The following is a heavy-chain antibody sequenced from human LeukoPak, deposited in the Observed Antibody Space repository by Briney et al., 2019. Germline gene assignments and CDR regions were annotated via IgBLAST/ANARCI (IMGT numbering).Heavy chain of an antibody. V-gene: IGHV3-11*05. J-gene: IGHJ3*02. CDR3: ARGRGSFDI. CDR1: GFTFSDYY. Sequence: GGSLRLSCAASGFTFSDYYMSWIRQAPGKGLEWVSYISSSSSYTNYADSVKGRFTISRGNAKNLLYLQMNSLRAEDTAVYYCARGRGSFDIWGQGTMVTVSS. CDR2: ISSSSSYT.